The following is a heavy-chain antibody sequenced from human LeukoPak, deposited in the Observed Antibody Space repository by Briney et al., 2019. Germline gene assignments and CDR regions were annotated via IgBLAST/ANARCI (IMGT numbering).Heavy chain of an antibody. V-gene: IGHV3-30*04. CDR1: GFTFSSYA. D-gene: IGHD6-19*01. J-gene: IGHJ6*02. CDR2: ISYDGSNK. Sequence: GGSLRLSCAASGFTFSSYAMHWVRQAPGKGLEWVAVISYDGSNKYYADSVKGRFTISRDNSKNTLYLQMNSLRAEDTAVCYCARDREVAGKYYYYYGMDVWGQGTTVTVSS. CDR3: ARDREVAGKYYYYYGMDV.